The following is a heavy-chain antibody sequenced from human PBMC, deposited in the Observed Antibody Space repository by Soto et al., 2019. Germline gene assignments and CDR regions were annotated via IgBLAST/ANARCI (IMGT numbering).Heavy chain of an antibody. CDR2: IWDDGSNK. Sequence: QVQLVESGGGVVQPGRSLRLSCAASGFTFISYHMHWVRQAPGKGLEWVAVIWDDGSNKYYADSVKGRFTISRDNSKNTVYVQMNSLRVEDRAVYYWARIGSWALNFDYWGQGTLVTVSS. V-gene: IGHV3-33*01. D-gene: IGHD6-13*01. J-gene: IGHJ4*02. CDR3: ARIGSWALNFDY. CDR1: GFTFISYH.